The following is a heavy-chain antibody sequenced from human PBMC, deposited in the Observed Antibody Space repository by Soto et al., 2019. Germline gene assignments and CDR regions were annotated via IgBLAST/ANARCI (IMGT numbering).Heavy chain of an antibody. CDR2: ISGSGGST. CDR3: AKARAQYYDFWSGYPVDY. D-gene: IGHD3-3*01. CDR1: GFTFSSYA. J-gene: IGHJ4*02. V-gene: IGHV3-23*01. Sequence: EVQLLESGGGLVQPGGSLRLSCAASGFTFSSYAMSWVRQAPGKGLGWVSAISGSGGSTYYADPVKGRFTISRDNSKNTLYLQMNSLRAEDTAVYYCAKARAQYYDFWSGYPVDYWGQGTLVTVSS.